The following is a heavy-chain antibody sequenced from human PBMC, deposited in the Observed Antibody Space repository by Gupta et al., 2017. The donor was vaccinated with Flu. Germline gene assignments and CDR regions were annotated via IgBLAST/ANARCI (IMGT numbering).Heavy chain of an antibody. CDR2: LKSDGIDT. CDR3: ARDGGAGTTFDF. D-gene: IGHD1-1*01. Sequence: IHWVSQAPGKGLVWVARLKSDGIDTDYAASVRGRFTLSRDTAKNTLYPEMNSLRTEDTAVHYCARDGGAGTTFDFWGQGTLDNVFS. V-gene: IGHV3-74*01. J-gene: IGHJ4*02.